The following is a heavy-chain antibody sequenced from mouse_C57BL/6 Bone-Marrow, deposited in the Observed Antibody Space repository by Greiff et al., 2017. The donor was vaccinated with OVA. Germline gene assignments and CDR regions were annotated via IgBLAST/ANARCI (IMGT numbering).Heavy chain of an antibody. CDR1: GYSITSGYY. D-gene: IGHD1-1*01. J-gene: IGHJ1*03. CDR3: ARDYYGSSYWYFDV. CDR2: ISYDGSN. Sequence: VQLKESGPGLVKPSQSLSLTCSVTGYSITSGYYWNWIRQFPGNKLEWMGYISYDGSNNYNPSLKNRISITRDTSKNQFFLKLNSVTTEDTATYYCARDYYGSSYWYFDVGGTGTTVTVSS. V-gene: IGHV3-6*01.